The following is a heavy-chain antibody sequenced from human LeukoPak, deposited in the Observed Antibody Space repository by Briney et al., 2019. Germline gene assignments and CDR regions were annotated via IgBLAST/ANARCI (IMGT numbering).Heavy chain of an antibody. CDR3: ARRSSGSVNWFDP. CDR1: GFPFSSYA. CDR2: ISDSGGST. D-gene: IGHD6-19*01. J-gene: IGHJ5*02. V-gene: IGHV3-64*04. Sequence: GGSLRLSCSASGFPFSSYAVHWVRQAPGKGLEYVSAISDSGGSTYYADSVKGRFTISRDNSKNTLYLQMSSLRSEDTAVYYCARRSSGSVNWFDPWGQGTLVTVSS.